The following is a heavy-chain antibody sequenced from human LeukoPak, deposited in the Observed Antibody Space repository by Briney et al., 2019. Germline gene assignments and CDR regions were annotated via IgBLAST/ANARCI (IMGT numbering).Heavy chain of an antibody. CDR3: ASGSGSYRTPYYYMGV. D-gene: IGHD3-10*01. J-gene: IGHJ6*03. V-gene: IGHV3-53*01. CDR2: IYSGGST. Sequence: GGSLRLSCAASGFTVSSNYMSWVRQAPGKGLEWVSVIYSGGSTYYADSVKGRFTISGDNSKNTLYLQMNSLRAEDTAVYYCASGSGSYRTPYYYMGVWAQGPRSPSP. CDR1: GFTVSSNY.